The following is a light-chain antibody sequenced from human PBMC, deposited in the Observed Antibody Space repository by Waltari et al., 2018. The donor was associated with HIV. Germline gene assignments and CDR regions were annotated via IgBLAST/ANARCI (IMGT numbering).Light chain of an antibody. V-gene: IGLV10-54*04. J-gene: IGLJ3*02. CDR3: SSGDTRLNGWV. CDR1: KNNVGFQG. Sequence: QAGLTQPPSVSKALGQTATLTCTGDKNNVGFQGAAWLKHHQGHPPKLLSYRGNNRPSGVPGRFSASPSVKTASLNITGLQADDEADYFCSSGDTRLNGWVFGGGTHLTVL. CDR2: RGN.